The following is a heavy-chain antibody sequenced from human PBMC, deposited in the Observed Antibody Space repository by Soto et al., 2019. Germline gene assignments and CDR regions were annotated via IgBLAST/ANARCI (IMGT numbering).Heavy chain of an antibody. CDR3: ARSSIHYYDSSGYYGPIDYFDY. J-gene: IGHJ4*02. CDR2: INPSGGST. CDR1: GYTFTSYY. D-gene: IGHD3-22*01. Sequence: ASVKVSCKASGYTFTSYYMHWVRQAPGQGLEWMGIINPSGGSTSYAQKFQGRVTMTRDTSTSTVYMELSSLRSEDTAVYYCARSSIHYYDSSGYYGPIDYFDYWGQGTLVTVSS. V-gene: IGHV1-46*01.